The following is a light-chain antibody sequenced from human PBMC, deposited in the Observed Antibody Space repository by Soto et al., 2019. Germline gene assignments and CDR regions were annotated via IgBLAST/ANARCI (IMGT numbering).Light chain of an antibody. CDR3: QQIKSYPLT. Sequence: AIQLTQAPASLSASVGDRVTITCRADQAITSALAWYQQRPGRPPKLLIYDASFLESGVPSRFSGSGFGTDFTLTISSLQPEDFGTYHCQQIKSYPLTFGGGTKVEI. V-gene: IGKV1-13*02. CDR1: QAITSA. CDR2: DAS. J-gene: IGKJ4*01.